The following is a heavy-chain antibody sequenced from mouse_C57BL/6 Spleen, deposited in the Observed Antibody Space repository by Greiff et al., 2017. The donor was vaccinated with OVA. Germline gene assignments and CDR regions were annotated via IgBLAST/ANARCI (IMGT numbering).Heavy chain of an antibody. CDR3: AREGSTMVTTKYAMDY. J-gene: IGHJ4*01. V-gene: IGHV1-39*01. D-gene: IGHD2-2*01. CDR1: GYSFTDYN. Sequence: EVQLQQSGPELVKPGASVKISCKASGYSFTDYNMHWVKQSNGKSLEWIGVINPNYGTTSYNQKFKGKATLTVDQSSSTAYMQLNSLTSEDSAVYYCAREGSTMVTTKYAMDYWGQGTSVTVAS. CDR2: INPNYGTT.